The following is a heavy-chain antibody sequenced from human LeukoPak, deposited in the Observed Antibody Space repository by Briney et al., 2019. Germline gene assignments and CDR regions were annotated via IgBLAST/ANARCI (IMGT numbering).Heavy chain of an antibody. CDR2: IYYSGST. D-gene: IGHD1-26*01. CDR1: AAPITSYY. J-gene: IGHJ3*02. Sequence: PSETLSLTCTVSAAPITSYYWSWIRQRPGKGLEWIGYIYYSGSTNYNPSLKSRVAISVDTSKNQVSLRLSSVTAADTAVYYCARGGSIVGATPHDAFDIWGQGTVVTVS. V-gene: IGHV4-59*01. CDR3: ARGGSIVGATPHDAFDI.